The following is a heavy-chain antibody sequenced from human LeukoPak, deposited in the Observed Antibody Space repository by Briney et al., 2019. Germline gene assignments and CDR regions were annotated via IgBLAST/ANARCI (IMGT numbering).Heavy chain of an antibody. CDR2: IYYSGST. J-gene: IGHJ4*02. V-gene: IGHV4-39*01. Sequence: SETLSPTCTVSGGSISSSTYYWGWIRQPPGKGLEWIGSIYYSGSTYYNPSLKSRVTISVDTSKNQFSLKLSSVTAADTAVYYCARSYYDILTGYYLYFDYWGQGTLVTVSS. CDR3: ARSYYDILTGYYLYFDY. D-gene: IGHD3-9*01. CDR1: GGSISSSTYY.